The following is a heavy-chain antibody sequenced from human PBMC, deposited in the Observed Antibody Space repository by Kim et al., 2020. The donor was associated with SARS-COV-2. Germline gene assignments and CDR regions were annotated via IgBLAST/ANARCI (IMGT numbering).Heavy chain of an antibody. CDR2: ISYDGGNK. CDR3: ARYGSSSN. CDR1: GFTFSSYA. J-gene: IGHJ4*02. Sequence: GGSLRLSCAASGFTFSSYAMHWVRQAPGKGLECVAVISYDGGNKYYADSVKGRFTISRDNSKNTLYLQMNSLRAEDTAVYYCARYGSSSNWGQGTLVTVSS. V-gene: IGHV3-30-3*01. D-gene: IGHD6-6*01.